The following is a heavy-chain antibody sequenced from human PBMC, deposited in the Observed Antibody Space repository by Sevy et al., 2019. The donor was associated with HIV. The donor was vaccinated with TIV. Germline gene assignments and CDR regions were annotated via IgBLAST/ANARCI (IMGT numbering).Heavy chain of an antibody. J-gene: IGHJ5*02. D-gene: IGHD3-22*01. CDR1: GFTFSSYV. CDR3: AKEYSSGYS. V-gene: IGHV3-23*01. CDR2: ISGSGGST. Sequence: GGSLRLSCAAPGFTFSSYVLSWVRQAPGKGLEWVSTISGSGGSTYYADSVKGRFSISRDNSKNTMYLEMNSLRAEDTAVYYCAKEYSSGYSWGQGTLVTVSS.